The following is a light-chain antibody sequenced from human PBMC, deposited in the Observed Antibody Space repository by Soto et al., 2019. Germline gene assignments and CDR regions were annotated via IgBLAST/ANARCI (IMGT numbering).Light chain of an antibody. V-gene: IGKV1-17*01. CDR3: LQHNVFPRT. CDR1: QAIRSD. CDR2: GSS. Sequence: DIQMTQPPSSLSASVGDRVTITCRASQAIRSDLAWYQQKPGRAPERLIYGSSTLQSGVPSRFSGSGSGTEFTLTISSLQSEDFATYYCLQHNVFPRTFGQGTKVDIK. J-gene: IGKJ1*01.